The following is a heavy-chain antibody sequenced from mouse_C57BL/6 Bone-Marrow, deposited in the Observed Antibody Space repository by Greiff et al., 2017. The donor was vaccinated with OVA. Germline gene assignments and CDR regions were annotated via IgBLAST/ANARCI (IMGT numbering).Heavy chain of an antibody. V-gene: IGHV1-76*01. CDR3: GRGDYGGGAWFAY. CDR1: GYTFTDYY. D-gene: IGHD2-4*01. CDR2: IYPGSGNT. J-gene: IGHJ3*01. Sequence: QVQLQQSGAELVRPGASVKLSCKASGYTFTDYYINWVKQRPGQGLEWIARIYPGSGNTYYNEKFKGKATLTAEKSSSTAYMQLSSLTSEDSAVFFWGRGDYGGGAWFAYWGQGTLVTVSA.